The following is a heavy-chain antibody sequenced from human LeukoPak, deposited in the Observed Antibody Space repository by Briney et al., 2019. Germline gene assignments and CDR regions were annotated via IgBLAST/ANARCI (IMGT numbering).Heavy chain of an antibody. V-gene: IGHV4-59*08. Sequence: PETPSLTCTVSGGSISSYYWNWIRQPPGKGLEWIGYIYYSGSTNYNPSLKSRVTTLVDTSKNQFSLRLSSVTAADTAVYYCAREYSSSSGRRAFDFWGQGTMVTVSS. CDR2: IYYSGST. J-gene: IGHJ3*01. CDR3: AREYSSSSGRRAFDF. CDR1: GGSISSYY. D-gene: IGHD6-6*01.